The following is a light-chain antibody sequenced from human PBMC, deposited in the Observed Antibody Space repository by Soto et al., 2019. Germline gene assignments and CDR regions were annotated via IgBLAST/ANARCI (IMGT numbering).Light chain of an antibody. CDR2: EAS. J-gene: IGLJ1*01. Sequence: QSVLAQPASVSGSPGQSITISCTGTNSDVGGYNYVSWYQQHPGKAPELTIYEASHRPSGVSNRFSGSKSDNTASLTISGLQAEDEADYYCSSYTSISTLYVFGTGTKVTVL. CDR1: NSDVGGYNY. V-gene: IGLV2-14*01. CDR3: SSYTSISTLYV.